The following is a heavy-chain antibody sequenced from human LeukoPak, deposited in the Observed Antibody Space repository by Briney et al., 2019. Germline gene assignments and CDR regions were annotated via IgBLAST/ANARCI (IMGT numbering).Heavy chain of an antibody. CDR1: GYTFTSYG. V-gene: IGHV1-18*01. D-gene: IGHD6-19*01. CDR2: ISAYNGNT. CDR3: ARDYDRYSSGWYYYYYYGMDV. Sequence: ASVKVSCKASGYTFTSYGISWVRQAPGQGLEWMGWISAYNGNTNYAQKLQGRVTMTTDTSTSTAYMELRSLRSDDTAVYYCARDYDRYSSGWYYYYYYGMDVWGQGTTVTVSS. J-gene: IGHJ6*02.